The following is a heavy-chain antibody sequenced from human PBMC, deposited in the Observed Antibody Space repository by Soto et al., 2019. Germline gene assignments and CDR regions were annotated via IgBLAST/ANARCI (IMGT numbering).Heavy chain of an antibody. CDR2: ISAYNGNT. Sequence: GASVKVSCKASGYTFTSYGISWVRQAPGQGPEWMGWISAYNGNTNYAQKLQGRVTMTTDTSTSTAYMELRSLRSDDTAVYYCARGYYDFWSGYYMGAFDIWGQGTMVTVSS. CDR1: GYTFTSYG. J-gene: IGHJ3*02. CDR3: ARGYYDFWSGYYMGAFDI. V-gene: IGHV1-18*01. D-gene: IGHD3-3*01.